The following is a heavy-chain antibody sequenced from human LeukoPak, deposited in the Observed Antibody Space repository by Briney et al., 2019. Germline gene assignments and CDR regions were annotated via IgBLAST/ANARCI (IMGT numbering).Heavy chain of an antibody. CDR2: INSDGSST. Sequence: GGSLRLSCAASGFTFSSYWMNWVRQAPGKGLVWVSRINSDGSSTSYADSVKGRFTISRDNAKNTLYLQMNSLRAEDTAVYYCASQLRSGWYEAGAFDIWGQGTMVTVSS. CDR1: GFTFSSYW. J-gene: IGHJ3*02. CDR3: ASQLRSGWYEAGAFDI. V-gene: IGHV3-74*01. D-gene: IGHD6-19*01.